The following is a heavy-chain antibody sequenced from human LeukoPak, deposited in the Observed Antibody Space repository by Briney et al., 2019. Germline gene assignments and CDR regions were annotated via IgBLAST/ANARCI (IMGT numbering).Heavy chain of an antibody. CDR3: AVYDDFWSGYYRGGGVDY. D-gene: IGHD3-3*01. CDR1: GFTFSSYA. V-gene: IGHV3-23*01. J-gene: IGHJ4*02. Sequence: GGSLRLSCAASGFTFSSYAMSWVRQAPGKGLEWVSAISGSGGSTYYADSVKGRFTISRDNSKNTLYLQMNSLRAEDTAVYYCAVYDDFWSGYYRGGGVDYWGQGTLVTVSS. CDR2: ISGSGGST.